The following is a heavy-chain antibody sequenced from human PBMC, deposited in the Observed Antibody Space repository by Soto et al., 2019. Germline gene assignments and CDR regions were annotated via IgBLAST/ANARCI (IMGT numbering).Heavy chain of an antibody. Sequence: GASVKVSCKASGGTFSSYAISWVRQAPGQGLEWMGGIIPIFGTANYAQKFQGRVTITADESTSTAYMELSSLRSEDTAVYYCAIGSMLLPRPMYYYYYGMDVWGQGTTVTVSS. CDR3: AIGSMLLPRPMYYYYYGMDV. V-gene: IGHV1-69*13. CDR1: GGTFSSYA. D-gene: IGHD3-22*01. CDR2: IIPIFGTA. J-gene: IGHJ6*02.